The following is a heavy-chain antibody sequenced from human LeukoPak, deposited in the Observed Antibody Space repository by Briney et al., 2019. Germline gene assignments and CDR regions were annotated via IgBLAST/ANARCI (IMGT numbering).Heavy chain of an antibody. J-gene: IGHJ4*02. CDR1: GFTFSTYE. V-gene: IGHV3-48*03. D-gene: IGHD3-10*01. Sequence: GGSLRLSCAASGFTFSTYEMNWVRQAPGKGLEWVSYISSSRSNTVYYADSVKGRFTISRDDAKNSLYLQMNSLRAEDTAVYYCARDLYFYGSGNYVPGFPDYWGQGTLVTVSS. CDR3: ARDLYFYGSGNYVPGFPDY. CDR2: ISSSRSNTV.